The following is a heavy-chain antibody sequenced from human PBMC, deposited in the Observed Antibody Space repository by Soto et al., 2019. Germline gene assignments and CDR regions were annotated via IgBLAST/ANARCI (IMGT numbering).Heavy chain of an antibody. Sequence: QVQLQQWGAGLLKPSETLSLTCAVYGGSFSGYYWSWIRQPPGKGLEWIGEINHSGSTNYNPSLKSRVTISVDTSKNQFSLKLSSVTAADTAVNYCARSFSHRSNWFDPWGQGTLVTVSS. J-gene: IGHJ5*02. CDR1: GGSFSGYY. V-gene: IGHV4-34*01. CDR2: INHSGST. CDR3: ARSFSHRSNWFDP.